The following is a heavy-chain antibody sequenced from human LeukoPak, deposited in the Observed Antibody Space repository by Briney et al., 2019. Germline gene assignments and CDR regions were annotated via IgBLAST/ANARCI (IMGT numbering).Heavy chain of an antibody. Sequence: PSQTLSLTCVISGDNVSTNTAAWSWIRQSPSRGLEWLGRTYYRFKWYTDYAVTMRSRITIDADTSRNQFSLQLNSVTPEDTAVYFCARDRDRGGYFRGTPHWYSDLWGRGTLVTVSS. CDR2: TYYRFKWYT. CDR3: ARDRDRGGYFRGTPHWYSDL. J-gene: IGHJ2*01. D-gene: IGHD5-18*01. CDR1: GDNVSTNTAA. V-gene: IGHV6-1*01.